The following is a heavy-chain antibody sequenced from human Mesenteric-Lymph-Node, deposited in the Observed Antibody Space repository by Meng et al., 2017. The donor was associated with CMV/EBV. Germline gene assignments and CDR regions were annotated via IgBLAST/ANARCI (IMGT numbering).Heavy chain of an antibody. CDR1: GGSFSGYY. CDR3: ARERVEMATIFDY. Sequence: SETLSLTCAVYGGSFSGYYWSWIRQPPGKGLEWIGEINHSGSTNYNPSLKSRVTISVDTSKNQFSLRLSSVTAADTAAYYCARERVEMATIFDYWGQGTLVTVSS. V-gene: IGHV4-34*01. D-gene: IGHD5-24*01. CDR2: INHSGST. J-gene: IGHJ4*02.